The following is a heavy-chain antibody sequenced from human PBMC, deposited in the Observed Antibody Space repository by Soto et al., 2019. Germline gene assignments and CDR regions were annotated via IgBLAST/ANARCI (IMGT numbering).Heavy chain of an antibody. CDR1: GGSISSGGYY. Sequence: SETLSLTCTVSGGSISSGGYYWSWIRQHPGKGLEWIGYIYYSGSTYYNPSLKSRVTISVDTSKNQFSLKLSSVTAADTAVYYCARQGLTLHAFDIWGQGTMVTVSS. CDR2: IYYSGST. D-gene: IGHD3-16*01. CDR3: ARQGLTLHAFDI. J-gene: IGHJ3*02. V-gene: IGHV4-31*03.